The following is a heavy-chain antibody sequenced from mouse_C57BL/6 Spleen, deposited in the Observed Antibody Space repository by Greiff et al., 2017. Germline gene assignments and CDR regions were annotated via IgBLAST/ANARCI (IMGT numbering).Heavy chain of an antibody. D-gene: IGHD1-1*01. V-gene: IGHV1-55*01. CDR2: IYPGSGST. Sequence: QVQLKQPGAELVKPGASVKMSCKASGYTFTSYWITWVKQRPGQGLEWIGDIYPGSGSTNYNEKFKSKATLTVDTSSSTAYMQLSSLTSEDSAVYYCARRGYYYGSSFYWYFDVWGTGTTVTVSS. CDR3: ARRGYYYGSSFYWYFDV. CDR1: GYTFTSYW. J-gene: IGHJ1*03.